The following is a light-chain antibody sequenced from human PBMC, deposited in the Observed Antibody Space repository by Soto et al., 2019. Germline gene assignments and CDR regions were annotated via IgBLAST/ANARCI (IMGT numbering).Light chain of an antibody. CDR3: AALDHSLNGHVV. V-gene: IGLV1-44*01. CDR2: SNN. CDR1: SSNIGSNT. J-gene: IGLJ2*01. Sequence: QSVLTQPPSASGTPGQRVTISCSGSSSNIGSNTVNWYQQLPGTAPKLLIYSNNQRPSGVPDRFSGSKSGTSASLAISGLQSEDEADYYCAALDHSLNGHVVFGGGTKLTVL.